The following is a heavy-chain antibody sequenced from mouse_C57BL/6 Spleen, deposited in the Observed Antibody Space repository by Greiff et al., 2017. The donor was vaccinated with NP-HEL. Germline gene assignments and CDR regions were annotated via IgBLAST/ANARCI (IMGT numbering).Heavy chain of an antibody. V-gene: IGHV1-80*01. Sequence: VQLVESGAELVKPGASVKISCKASGYAFSSYWMNWVKQRPGQGLEWIGQIYPGDGDTNYNGKFKGKATLTADKSSSTAYMQLSSLTSEDSAVYFWARREGLAYFDYWGQGTTLTVSS. CDR3: ARREGLAYFDY. CDR1: GYAFSSYW. J-gene: IGHJ2*01. CDR2: IYPGDGDT. D-gene: IGHD3-3*01.